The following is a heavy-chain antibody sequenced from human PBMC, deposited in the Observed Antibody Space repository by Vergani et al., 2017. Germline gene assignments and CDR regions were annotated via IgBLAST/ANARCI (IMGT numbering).Heavy chain of an antibody. V-gene: IGHV3-33*01. D-gene: IGHD5-24*01. CDR3: ARDLGVGWLQFYDY. J-gene: IGHJ4*02. CDR2: IWYDGSNK. CDR1: GFTFSSYG. Sequence: VQLVESGGGVVQPGRSLRLSCAASGFTFSSYGMHWVRQAPGKGLEWVAVIWYDGSNKYYSDSVKGRVTISRDNTKNTLYLPMTSLRAEDTAVYYCARDLGVGWLQFYDYWGQGTLVTVSS.